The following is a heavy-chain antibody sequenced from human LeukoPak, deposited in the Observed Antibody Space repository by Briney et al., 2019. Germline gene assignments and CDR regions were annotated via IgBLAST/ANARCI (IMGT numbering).Heavy chain of an antibody. CDR1: GFTFSSYS. CDR3: ARYDYVGY. D-gene: IGHD2-2*01. V-gene: IGHV3-30*03. Sequence: PGGSLRLSCAASGFTFSSYSMNWVRQAPGKGLEWVAVISYDGSNKYYADSVKGRFTISRDNSKNTLYLQMNSLRAEDTAVYYCARYDYVGYWGQGTLVTVSS. CDR2: ISYDGSNK. J-gene: IGHJ4*02.